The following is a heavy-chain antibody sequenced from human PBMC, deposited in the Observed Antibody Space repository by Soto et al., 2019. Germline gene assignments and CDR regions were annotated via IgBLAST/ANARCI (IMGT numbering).Heavy chain of an antibody. Sequence: QVQLVQSGAEVKKPGASVKVSCKAFGYTFTSYAIHWVRQAPGQRLEWMGWINAGNGNTKYSQKFQGRVTITRDTSASTAYIELTSLRSEDTAVDYCARELAHGIPDYWGQGTLATVSS. V-gene: IGHV1-3*01. J-gene: IGHJ4*02. CDR2: INAGNGNT. CDR1: GYTFTSYA. D-gene: IGHD2-21*01. CDR3: ARELAHGIPDY.